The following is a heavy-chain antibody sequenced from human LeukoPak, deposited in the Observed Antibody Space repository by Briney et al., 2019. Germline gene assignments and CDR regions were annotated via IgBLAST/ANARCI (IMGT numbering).Heavy chain of an antibody. V-gene: IGHV3-21*04. CDR3: ARDPTTVTKGFDI. J-gene: IGHJ3*02. CDR1: GFTFSSYW. D-gene: IGHD4-17*01. CDR2: ISSSSSYI. Sequence: PGGSLRLSCAASGFTFSSYWMHWVRQAPGKGLEWVSSISSSSSYIYYADSVKGRFTISRDNAKNSLYLQMNSLRAEDTAVYYCARDPTTVTKGFDIWGQGTMVTVSS.